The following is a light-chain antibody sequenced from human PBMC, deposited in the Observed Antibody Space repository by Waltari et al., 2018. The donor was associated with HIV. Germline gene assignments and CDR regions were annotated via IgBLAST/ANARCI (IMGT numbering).Light chain of an antibody. CDR3: QQRSTWPPIT. V-gene: IGKV3-11*01. CDR1: QSVSSY. Sequence: EVVLTQSPATLSLSPGERATLSCRASQSVSSYLAWYQQKPGQAPRILLYDTSDRATGIPARFSGSGSGTDFNLTISSLEREDFAVYYCQQRSTWPPITFGQGTRLEIK. CDR2: DTS. J-gene: IGKJ5*01.